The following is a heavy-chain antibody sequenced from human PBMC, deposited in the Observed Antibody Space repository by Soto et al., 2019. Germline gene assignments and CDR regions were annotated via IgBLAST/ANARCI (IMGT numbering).Heavy chain of an antibody. D-gene: IGHD3-3*01. CDR1: GFTFSGHW. CDR2: IKEDGSEK. CDR3: ARGGSNRFGL. Sequence: EEQLVESGGGLVQPGGSLRVSCAASGFTFSGHWMTWVRQAPGKGLEWVASIKEDGSEKKYVDSAKGRFTISRDNAKKSLYVRMNSLRGDDTAVYYCARGGSNRFGLWGQGNLVTVSS. J-gene: IGHJ4*02. V-gene: IGHV3-7*04.